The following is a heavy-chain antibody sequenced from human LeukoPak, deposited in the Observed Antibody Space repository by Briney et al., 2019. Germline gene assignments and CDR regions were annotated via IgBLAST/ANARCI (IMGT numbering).Heavy chain of an antibody. Sequence: GSSVKVSCKASGGTFSSYAISWVRQAPGQGLEWMGRIIPILGIANYAQKFQGRVTITADKSTSTAYMELSSLRSEDTAVYYCARVLFGELSEFDYWGQGTLVTVSS. CDR2: IIPILGIA. CDR3: ARVLFGELSEFDY. J-gene: IGHJ4*02. V-gene: IGHV1-69*04. D-gene: IGHD3-10*01. CDR1: GGTFSSYA.